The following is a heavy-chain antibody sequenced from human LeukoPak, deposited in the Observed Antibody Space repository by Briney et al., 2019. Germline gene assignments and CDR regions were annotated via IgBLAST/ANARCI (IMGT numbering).Heavy chain of an antibody. D-gene: IGHD2-15*01. J-gene: IGHJ4*02. V-gene: IGHV4-34*01. CDR2: INHSGST. CDR3: ARAPGAALD. CDR1: GGSFNDYY. Sequence: SETLSLTCALYGGSFNDYYWSWIRQPPGKGLEWIGEINHSGSTNYNPSLKSRATISVDTSKNQFSLNLRSVTAADTAVYYCARAPGAALDWGQGTLVTVSS.